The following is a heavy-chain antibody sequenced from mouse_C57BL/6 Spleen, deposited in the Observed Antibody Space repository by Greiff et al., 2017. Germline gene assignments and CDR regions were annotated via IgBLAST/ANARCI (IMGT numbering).Heavy chain of an antibody. D-gene: IGHD2-1*01. CDR2: INPYNGGT. Sequence: VQLKQSGPVLVKPGASVKMSCKASGYTFTDYYMNWVKQSHGKSLEWIGVINPYNGGTSYNQKFKGKATLTVDKSSSTAYMELNSLTSEDSAVYYCARRGNSYWYFDVWGTGTTVTVSS. CDR3: ARRGNSYWYFDV. J-gene: IGHJ1*03. V-gene: IGHV1-19*01. CDR1: GYTFTDYY.